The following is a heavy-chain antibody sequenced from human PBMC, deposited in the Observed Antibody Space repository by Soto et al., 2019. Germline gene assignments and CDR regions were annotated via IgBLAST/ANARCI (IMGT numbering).Heavy chain of an antibody. V-gene: IGHV3-43D*04. CDR2: ISWDGGST. Sequence: GGSLRLSCATSGFTFDDYAMHWFRQAPGEGLEWVSLISWDGGSTYYADSVKGRFTISRDNSKNSLYLQMNSLRAEDTAVYYCAKATVAGAAYDYYYGMDVWGQGTTVTVS. D-gene: IGHD6-19*01. CDR1: GFTFDDYA. J-gene: IGHJ6*02. CDR3: AKATVAGAAYDYYYGMDV.